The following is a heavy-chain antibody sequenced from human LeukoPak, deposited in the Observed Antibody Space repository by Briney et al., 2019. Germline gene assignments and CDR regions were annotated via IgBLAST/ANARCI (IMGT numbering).Heavy chain of an antibody. CDR1: GFTFSTYS. D-gene: IGHD2-8*01. CDR2: FSGSGGTT. V-gene: IGHV3-23*01. CDR3: ANGNRCTSPNCLGYYYFYMDV. Sequence: GGSLRLSCAASGFTFSTYSMNWVRQAPGRGLEWVSGFSGSGGTTYYADSVKGRFTISRDNSKNTLYLQMNSLRAEDTAVYYCANGNRCTSPNCLGYYYFYMDVWGKGTTVTVSS. J-gene: IGHJ6*03.